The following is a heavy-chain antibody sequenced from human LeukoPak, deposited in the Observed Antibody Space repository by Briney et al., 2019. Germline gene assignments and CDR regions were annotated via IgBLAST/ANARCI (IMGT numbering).Heavy chain of an antibody. J-gene: IGHJ4*02. D-gene: IGHD3-22*01. CDR1: GFTFSSYA. Sequence: EPGGSLRLSCAASGFTFSSYAMSWVRQAPGKGLEWVSAISGSGGSTYYADSVKGRFTISRDNSKNTLYLQMNSPRAEDTAVYYCAKDLMYYDSWEDYFDYWGQGTLVTVSS. CDR3: AKDLMYYDSWEDYFDY. CDR2: ISGSGGST. V-gene: IGHV3-23*01.